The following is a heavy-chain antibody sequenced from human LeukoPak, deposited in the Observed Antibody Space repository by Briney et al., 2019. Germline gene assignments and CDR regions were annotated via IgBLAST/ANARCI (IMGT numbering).Heavy chain of an antibody. D-gene: IGHD2-2*01. CDR1: GFTFSPYT. CDR3: ANHLACGSTSCPSFDY. V-gene: IGHV3-21*01. CDR2: ISDDSNYI. J-gene: IGHJ4*02. Sequence: GGSLRLSCAASGFTFSPYTMNWVRQAPGKGLEWVSSISDDSNYIYYADSVKGRFTISRDNAKNSLYLQMNSLRAEDTAVYYCANHLACGSTSCPSFDYWGQGTLVTVSS.